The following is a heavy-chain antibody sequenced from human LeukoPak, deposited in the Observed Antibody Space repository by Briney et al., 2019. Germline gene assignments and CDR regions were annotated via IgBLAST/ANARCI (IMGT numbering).Heavy chain of an antibody. CDR1: AGSISSGDYY. Sequence: SSQTLSLTCTVSAGSISSGDYYWSWIRQPPGKGLEWIGYIYYSGSTYYNPSLKSRVTISVDTSKNQFSLKLSSVTAADTAVYYCASKINSGYSYGLFDYWGQGTLVTVSS. CDR3: ASKINSGYSYGLFDY. CDR2: IYYSGST. J-gene: IGHJ4*02. D-gene: IGHD5-18*01. V-gene: IGHV4-30-4*08.